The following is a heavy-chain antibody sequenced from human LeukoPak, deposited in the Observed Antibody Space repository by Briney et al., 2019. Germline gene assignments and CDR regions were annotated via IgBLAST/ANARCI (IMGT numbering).Heavy chain of an antibody. CDR3: ARSGYSGYDPDY. V-gene: IGHV3-30-3*01. CDR2: ISFDGSKK. J-gene: IGHJ4*02. CDR1: GFTFSNYA. Sequence: PGRSLRLSCAASGFTFSNYAIHWVRQAPGKGLEWVAVISFDGSKKYYADSVKGRSTISRDNSKNTLYLQMNSLRAEDTAVYFCARSGYSGYDPDYWGQGTLVTVSS. D-gene: IGHD5-12*01.